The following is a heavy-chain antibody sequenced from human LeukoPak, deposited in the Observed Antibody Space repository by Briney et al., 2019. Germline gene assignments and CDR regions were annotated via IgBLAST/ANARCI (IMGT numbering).Heavy chain of an antibody. D-gene: IGHD3-22*01. CDR1: GFTFSSYA. J-gene: IGHJ4*02. CDR2: IYYSGST. CDR3: ARSHYYDSSGYYLFDY. Sequence: GSLRLSCAASGFTFSSYAMSWIRQPPGKGLEWIGSIYYSGSTYYNPSLKSRVTISVDTSKNQFSLKLSSVTAADTAVYYCARSHYYDSSGYYLFDYWGQGTLVTVSS. V-gene: IGHV4-39*01.